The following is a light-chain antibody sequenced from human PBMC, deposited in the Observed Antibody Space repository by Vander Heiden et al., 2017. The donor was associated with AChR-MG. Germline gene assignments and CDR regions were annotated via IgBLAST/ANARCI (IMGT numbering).Light chain of an antibody. V-gene: IGLV1-40*01. CDR2: GNS. J-gene: IGLJ2*01. CDR1: SCNSGAGYD. CDR3: QSYDSSLSGSVV. Sequence: QSVLTQPPSVSGAPGPRVTISCTGSSCNSGAGYDVHWYQQLPGTAPKLLIYGNSNRPSGAPDRFSGSKSGTAATLAITGLQAEDEADYYCQSYDSSLSGSVVFGGGTKLTVL.